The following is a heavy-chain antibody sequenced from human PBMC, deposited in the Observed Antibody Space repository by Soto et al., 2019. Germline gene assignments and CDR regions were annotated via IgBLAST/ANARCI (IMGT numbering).Heavy chain of an antibody. Sequence: SVKVSCKASGGTFSSYTISWVRQAPGQGLEWMGRIIPILGIANYAQKFQGRVTITADKSTSTAYMELSSLRSEDTAVYYCARLPRSSGSPFYYYYGMDVWGQGTTVTVSS. CDR1: GGTFSSYT. CDR2: IIPILGIA. V-gene: IGHV1-69*02. CDR3: ARLPRSSGSPFYYYYGMDV. J-gene: IGHJ6*02. D-gene: IGHD3-22*01.